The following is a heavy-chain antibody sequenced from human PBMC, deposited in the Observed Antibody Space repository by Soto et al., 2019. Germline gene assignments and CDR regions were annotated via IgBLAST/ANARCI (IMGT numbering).Heavy chain of an antibody. CDR3: ARTTAYGDYAD. V-gene: IGHV1-18*01. J-gene: IGHJ4*02. CDR1: GFTFTSSA. Sequence: ASVKVSCKASGFTFTSSAMQWVRQAPGQGLEWIGWIGVYSGNTNYAQKLQGRVTMTTDTSTSTAYMELRSLRSDDTAVYYCARTTAYGDYADWGQGTLVTVSS. D-gene: IGHD4-17*01. CDR2: IGVYSGNT.